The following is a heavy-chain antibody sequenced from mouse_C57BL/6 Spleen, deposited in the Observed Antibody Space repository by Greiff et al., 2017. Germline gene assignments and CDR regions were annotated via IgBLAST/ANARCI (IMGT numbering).Heavy chain of an antibody. D-gene: IGHD2-4*01. CDR2: IDPEDGDT. CDR3: TAYDYDGRFAY. Sequence: VQLKQSGAELVRPGASVKLSCTASGFNIKDYYMHWVKQRPEQGLEWIGRIDPEDGDTEYAPKFQGKATMTADSSSNTAYLQLSSLTSEDTAVYYCTAYDYDGRFAYWGQGTLVTVSA. J-gene: IGHJ3*01. V-gene: IGHV14-1*01. CDR1: GFNIKDYY.